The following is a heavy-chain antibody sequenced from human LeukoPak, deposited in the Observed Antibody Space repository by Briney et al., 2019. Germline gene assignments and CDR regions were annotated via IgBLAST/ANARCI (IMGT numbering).Heavy chain of an antibody. J-gene: IGHJ4*02. D-gene: IGHD5-18*01. CDR1: GFTFSSYA. CDR2: VSYDGSNK. Sequence: GRSLRLPCAASGFTFSSYAMHWVRQAPGKGLEWVAVVSYDGSNKYYADSVKGRFTISRDNSKNTLYLQMNSLRAEDTAVYYCASDPNFGYSFDYWGQGTLVTVSS. CDR3: ASDPNFGYSFDY. V-gene: IGHV3-30*01.